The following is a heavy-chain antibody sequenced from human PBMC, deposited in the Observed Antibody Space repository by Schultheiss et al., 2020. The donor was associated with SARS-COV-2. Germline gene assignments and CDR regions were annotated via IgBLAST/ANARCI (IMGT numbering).Heavy chain of an antibody. CDR1: GGSFSGYY. CDR2: INHSGST. J-gene: IGHJ6*02. Sequence: SETLSLTCAVYGGSFSGYYWSWIRQPPGKGLEWIGEINHSGSTNYNPSLKSRVTISVDTSKNQFSLKLSSVTAADTAVYYCARGQGAAAGTPYYYYGMDVWGQGTTVTV. D-gene: IGHD6-13*01. CDR3: ARGQGAAAGTPYYYYGMDV. V-gene: IGHV4-34*01.